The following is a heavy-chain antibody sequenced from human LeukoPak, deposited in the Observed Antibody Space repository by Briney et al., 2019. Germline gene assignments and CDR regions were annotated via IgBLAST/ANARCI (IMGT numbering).Heavy chain of an antibody. J-gene: IGHJ6*04. CDR2: INHSGST. Sequence: SETLSLTCAVYGGSFSGYYWTWIRQPPGKGLEWIGEINHSGSTNYNPSLKSRVTISVDTSKNQFSLKLSSVTAADTAVYYCARAITMVRGVRRYYGMDVWGKGTTVTASS. CDR1: GGSFSGYY. CDR3: ARAITMVRGVRRYYGMDV. V-gene: IGHV4-34*01. D-gene: IGHD3-10*01.